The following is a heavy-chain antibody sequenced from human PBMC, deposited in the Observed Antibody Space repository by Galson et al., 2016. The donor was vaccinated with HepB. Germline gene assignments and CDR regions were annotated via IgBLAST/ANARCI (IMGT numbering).Heavy chain of an antibody. V-gene: IGHV1-58*01. CDR1: GFTFSHSA. CDR3: AAGPLVWSGEFQDH. J-gene: IGHJ4*02. D-gene: IGHD3-10*01. CDR2: IVVGSGDT. Sequence: SVKVSCKASGFTFSHSAVQWVRQARGQRLEWIGWIVVGSGDTDYAQKFHERVTITRDMSTSTSYMELSSLRSEDTAVYYCAAGPLVWSGEFQDHWGQGTMVTVSS.